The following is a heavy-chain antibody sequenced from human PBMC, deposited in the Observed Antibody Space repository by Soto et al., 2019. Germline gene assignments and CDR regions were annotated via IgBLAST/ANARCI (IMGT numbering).Heavy chain of an antibody. D-gene: IGHD3-3*01. J-gene: IGHJ6*02. CDR1: GGSISSSSYY. V-gene: IGHV4-39*01. CDR3: ARLLAIFGVVIRMDV. Sequence: QLQLQESGPGLVKPSETLSLTCTVSGGSISSSSYYWGWIRQPPGKGLEWIGTIYSSGSTYYNPSLKSRVTMSVDTSKHQSSLKLTSVPAADTVVYYWARLLAIFGVVIRMDVWGQGTTVTVSS. CDR2: IYSSGST.